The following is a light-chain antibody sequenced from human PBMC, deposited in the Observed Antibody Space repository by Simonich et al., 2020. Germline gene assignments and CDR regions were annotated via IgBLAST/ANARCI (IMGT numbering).Light chain of an antibody. Sequence: QSALTQPASVSGSPGQSITISSTGTSSDVGGYNYVSWYQQHPGKAPKLMIYEGSKRPSGFSNRVSGSKSGNTASLTISGLQAEDEADYYCCSYAGSSTWVFGGGTKLTVL. CDR1: SSDVGGYNY. CDR3: CSYAGSSTWV. CDR2: EGS. V-gene: IGLV2-23*01. J-gene: IGLJ3*02.